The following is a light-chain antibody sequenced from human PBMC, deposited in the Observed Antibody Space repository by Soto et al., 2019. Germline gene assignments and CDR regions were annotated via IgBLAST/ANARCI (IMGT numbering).Light chain of an antibody. Sequence: DIQMTQSPSSLSASVGDRVTITCQASQDISNYLKWYQQKPGKAPKLLIYDASNLETEVPSRFSGSGSGTDFTFTISSLQPEDIATYYCQQYDNLPITFGQGTRLEIK. J-gene: IGKJ5*01. CDR2: DAS. CDR3: QQYDNLPIT. V-gene: IGKV1-33*01. CDR1: QDISNY.